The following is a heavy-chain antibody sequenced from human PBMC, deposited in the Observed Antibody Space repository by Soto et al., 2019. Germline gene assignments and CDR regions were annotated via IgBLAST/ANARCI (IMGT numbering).Heavy chain of an antibody. Sequence: SETLSLTSTVSGGNIGSSDYYWGWIRQHPGKGLEWIGYIYYSGSTYYNPSLKSRVTISVDTSKNQFSLKLSSVTAADTAVYYCARSSTSANYFDYWGQGTLVTVSS. CDR3: ARSSTSANYFDY. CDR2: IYYSGST. J-gene: IGHJ4*02. CDR1: GGNIGSSDYY. V-gene: IGHV4-31*03. D-gene: IGHD2-2*01.